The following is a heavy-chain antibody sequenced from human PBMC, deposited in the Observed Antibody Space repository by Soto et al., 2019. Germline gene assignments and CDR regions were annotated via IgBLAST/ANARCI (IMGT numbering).Heavy chain of an antibody. CDR3: ARAGYYYGTRWFDP. V-gene: IGHV1-69*06. D-gene: IGHD3-10*01. J-gene: IGHJ5*02. CDR1: GGTFSSYA. CDR2: IIPIFGTA. Sequence: ASVKVSCKASGGTFSSYAISWVRQAPGQGLEWMGGIIPIFGTANYAQKFQGRVTITADKSTSTAYMELSSLRSEDTAVYYCARAGYYYGTRWFDPWGQGTLVTVSS.